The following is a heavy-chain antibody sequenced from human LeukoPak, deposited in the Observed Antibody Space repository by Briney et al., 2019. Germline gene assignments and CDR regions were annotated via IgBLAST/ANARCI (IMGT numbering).Heavy chain of an antibody. CDR3: ARLGGYDFWSGYFSFDY. V-gene: IGHV4-4*07. J-gene: IGHJ4*02. Sequence: PSETLSLTCTVSGGSISSYYWSWIRQPAGNGLEWIGRIYTSGSTNYNPSLKSRVTMSVDTSKNQFSLKLSSVTAADTAVYYCARLGGYDFWSGYFSFDYWGQGTLVTVSS. D-gene: IGHD3-3*01. CDR1: GGSISSYY. CDR2: IYTSGST.